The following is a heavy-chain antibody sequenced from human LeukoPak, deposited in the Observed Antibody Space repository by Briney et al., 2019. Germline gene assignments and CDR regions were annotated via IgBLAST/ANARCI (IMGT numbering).Heavy chain of an antibody. Sequence: GGSLRLSCAASGFTFSSYSMNWVRQAPGKGLEWVSSISSSSSYIYYADSVKGRFTISRDNAKNSLYLQMNSLRAEDTAVYYCARGSGYYYAPDYWGQGTLVTVPS. V-gene: IGHV3-21*01. CDR2: ISSSSSYI. CDR1: GFTFSSYS. J-gene: IGHJ4*02. D-gene: IGHD3-22*01. CDR3: ARGSGYYYAPDY.